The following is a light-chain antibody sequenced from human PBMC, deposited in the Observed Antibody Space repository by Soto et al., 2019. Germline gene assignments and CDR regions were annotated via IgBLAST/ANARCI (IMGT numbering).Light chain of an antibody. CDR3: PQTSSFPLT. J-gene: IGKJ4*01. V-gene: IGKV1-12*01. Sequence: DIQVTQSPSSVSASVGDRVTITCRASQGLVNWLAWYQQKPGKAPKLLSYAASSVRSGVPSRFSGSRSGTDFTRTISSLQPEDFATYYCPQTSSFPLTFGGGTKVEIK. CDR1: QGLVNW. CDR2: AAS.